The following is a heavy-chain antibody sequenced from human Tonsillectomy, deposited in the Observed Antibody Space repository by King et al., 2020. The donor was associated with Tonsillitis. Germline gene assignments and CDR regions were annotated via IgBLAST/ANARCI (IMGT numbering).Heavy chain of an antibody. CDR2: INPSGGST. CDR3: AREKWLRHPDCAFDI. V-gene: IGHV1-46*01. D-gene: IGHD5-12*01. CDR1: GYTFTSYY. Sequence: QLVQSGAEVKKPGASVKVSCKASGYTFTSYYMHWVRQAPGQGLEWMGIINPSGGSTSYAQKFQGRVTMTRDTSTSTVYMELSSLRSDDTAVYYCAREKWLRHPDCAFDIWGQGTMVTVSS. J-gene: IGHJ3*02.